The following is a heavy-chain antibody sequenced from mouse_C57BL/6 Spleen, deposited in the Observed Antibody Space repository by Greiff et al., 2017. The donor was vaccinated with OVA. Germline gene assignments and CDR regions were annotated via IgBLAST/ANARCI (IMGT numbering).Heavy chain of an antibody. CDR2: SRNKANDYTT. Sequence: EVQGVESGGGLVQSGRSLRLSCATSGFTFSDFYMEWVRQAPGKGLEWIAASRNKANDYTTEYSASVKGRFIVSRDTSQSILYLQMNALRAEDTAIYYCARDGYYNYFDYWGQGTTLTVSS. V-gene: IGHV7-1*01. CDR3: ARDGYYNYFDY. D-gene: IGHD2-3*01. CDR1: GFTFSDFY. J-gene: IGHJ2*01.